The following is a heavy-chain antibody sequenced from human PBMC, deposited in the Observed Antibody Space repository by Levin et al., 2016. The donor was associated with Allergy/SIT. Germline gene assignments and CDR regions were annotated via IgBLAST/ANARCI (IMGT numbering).Heavy chain of an antibody. CDR2: IYPGDSDT. V-gene: IGHV5-51*01. CDR3: ARGYCSSTSCYSSAFDI. Sequence: KVSCKGSGYSFTSYWIGWVRQMPGKGLEWMGIIYPGDSDTRYSPSFQGQVTISADKSISTAYLQWSSLKASDTAMYYCARGYCSSTSCYSSAFDIWGQGTMVTVSS. J-gene: IGHJ3*02. CDR1: GYSFTSYW. D-gene: IGHD2-2*01.